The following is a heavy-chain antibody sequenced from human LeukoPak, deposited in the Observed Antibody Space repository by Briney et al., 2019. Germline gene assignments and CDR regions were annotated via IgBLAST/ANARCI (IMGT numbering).Heavy chain of an antibody. V-gene: IGHV3-9*01. CDR2: ISWNSGSI. D-gene: IGHD3-22*01. J-gene: IGHJ4*02. Sequence: PGGSLRLSCAASGFTFDDYAMHWVRQAPGKGLEWVSGISWNSGSIGYADSVKGRFTISRDNSKNTLYLQMNSLRAEDTAVYYCAKDSRGRYYYDSSGYSRVQSYFDYWGQGTLVTVSS. CDR1: GFTFDDYA. CDR3: AKDSRGRYYYDSSGYSRVQSYFDY.